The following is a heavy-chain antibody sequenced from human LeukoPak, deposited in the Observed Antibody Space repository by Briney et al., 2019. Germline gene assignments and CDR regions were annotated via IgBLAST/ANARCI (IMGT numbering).Heavy chain of an antibody. CDR1: DYTFTNYG. D-gene: IGHD1-7*01. CDR2: ISSYNGNT. V-gene: IGHV1-18*01. Sequence: ASVKVSCKASDYTFTNYGISWVRQAPGQGLEWMGWISSYNGNTYYTQKLQGRVTLTTDTSTSTAYMELRSLRSDDTAVYYCATSQSWNYASAYWGQGTLVTVSS. CDR3: ATSQSWNYASAY. J-gene: IGHJ4*02.